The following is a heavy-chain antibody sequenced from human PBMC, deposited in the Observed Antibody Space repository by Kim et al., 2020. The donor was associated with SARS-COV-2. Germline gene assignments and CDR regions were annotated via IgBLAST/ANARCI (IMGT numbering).Heavy chain of an antibody. Sequence: SETLSLTCAVYGGSFSGYFWSWIRQTPGKGLEWIGEINDSGNTNYIPSLKSRVTISVDTSKNQFSLKVNSVTAADTAVYYCARGGYNRRFAYWGQGTLGT. V-gene: IGHV4-34*01. CDR1: GGSFSGYF. J-gene: IGHJ4*02. D-gene: IGHD6-13*01. CDR2: INDSGNT. CDR3: ARGGYNRRFAY.